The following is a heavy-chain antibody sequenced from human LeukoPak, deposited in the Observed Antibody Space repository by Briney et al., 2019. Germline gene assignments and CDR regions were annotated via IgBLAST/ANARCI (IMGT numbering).Heavy chain of an antibody. V-gene: IGHV4-34*01. CDR2: INHSGST. J-gene: IGHJ5*02. CDR3: ARAAGALRFLP. Sequence: SETLSLTCTVSGGSISSYYWSWIRQPPGKGLEWIGEINHSGSTNYNPSLKSRVTISVDTSKNQFSLKLSSVTAADTAVYYCARAAGALRFLPWGQGTLVTVSS. D-gene: IGHD3-3*01. CDR1: GGSISSYY.